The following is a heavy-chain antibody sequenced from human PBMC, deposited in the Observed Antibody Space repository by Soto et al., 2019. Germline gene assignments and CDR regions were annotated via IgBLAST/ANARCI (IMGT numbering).Heavy chain of an antibody. CDR2: IYYSGST. CDR1: GGSISSSTYY. CDR3: ANSYGDYVSY. J-gene: IGHJ4*02. V-gene: IGHV4-39*01. D-gene: IGHD4-17*01. Sequence: QLQLQESGPGLVKPSETLSLTCTVSGGSISSSTYYWGWIRQPPGKGLEWVGSIYYSGSTYDNPSSNSRITIPVDTSKNQFSLTLSSVTAADTAVYCWANSYGDYVSYWGQGTLVTVSS.